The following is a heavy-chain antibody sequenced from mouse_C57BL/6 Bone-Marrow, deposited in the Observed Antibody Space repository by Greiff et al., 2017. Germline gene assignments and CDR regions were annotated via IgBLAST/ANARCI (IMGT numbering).Heavy chain of an antibody. J-gene: IGHJ2*01. Sequence: QVQLQQSGAELVKPGASVSLSCKASGYTFTSYWLHWVKQRPGQGLEWIGMIHPNCGSTNYNETIKNQATLTVDKSSSTAYMQLCSLTTEDSAVDYWANYPFDYWGQGTTLTVSS. CDR2: IHPNCGST. V-gene: IGHV1-64*01. D-gene: IGHD5-5*01. CDR3: ANYPFDY. CDR1: GYTFTSYW.